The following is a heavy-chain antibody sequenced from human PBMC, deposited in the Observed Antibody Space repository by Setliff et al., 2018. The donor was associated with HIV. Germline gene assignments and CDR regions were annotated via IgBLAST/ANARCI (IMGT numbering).Heavy chain of an antibody. J-gene: IGHJ5*02. CDR3: ARDMTYYFDSSGSFGWFDP. V-gene: IGHV4-39*07. D-gene: IGHD3-22*01. CDR2: LHYSGNT. CDR1: GGSISSGNYY. Sequence: PSETLSLTCTVSGGSISSGNYYWDWIRQSPGKGLEWIGSLHYSGNTYYNSSLKSRVTISLDTSKNQFSLKLNSVTAADTAVYYCARDMTYYFDSSGSFGWFDPWGQGTLVTVSS.